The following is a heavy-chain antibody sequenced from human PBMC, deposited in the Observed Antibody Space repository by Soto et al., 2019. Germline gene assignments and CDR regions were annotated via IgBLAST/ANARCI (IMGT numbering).Heavy chain of an antibody. V-gene: IGHV4-31*03. CDR3: ARDLTTYFFFDF. D-gene: IGHD4-4*01. Sequence: QVQLQESGPGLVKPSQTLSLTCTVSGDSISSGGYYWTWIRQHPGKGLEWIGYIYYSGNTYYNPSLKSRVTISVDTSKNQFSLKLSSVTAADTAVYYCARDLTTYFFFDFWGQGTLVTVSS. CDR2: IYYSGNT. CDR1: GDSISSGGYY. J-gene: IGHJ4*02.